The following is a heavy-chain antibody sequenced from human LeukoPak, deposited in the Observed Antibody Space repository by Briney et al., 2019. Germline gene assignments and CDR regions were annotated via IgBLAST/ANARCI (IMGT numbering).Heavy chain of an antibody. CDR3: AKVGPYSNAFYYYYGMDV. V-gene: IGHV3-23*01. D-gene: IGHD4-11*01. CDR2: IRGSGGST. CDR1: GFTFSSYA. J-gene: IGHJ6*02. Sequence: PGGSLRLSCAASGFTFSSYAMSWVRQAPGKGLEWVSAIRGSGGSTYYADSVKGRFTISRDNSKNTLYLQMNSLRAEDTAVYYCAKVGPYSNAFYYYYGMDVWGQGTTVTVSS.